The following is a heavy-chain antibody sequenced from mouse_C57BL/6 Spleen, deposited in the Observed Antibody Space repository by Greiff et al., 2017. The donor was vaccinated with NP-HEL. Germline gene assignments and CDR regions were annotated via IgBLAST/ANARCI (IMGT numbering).Heavy chain of an antibody. D-gene: IGHD1-1*01. J-gene: IGHJ2*01. V-gene: IGHV1-52*01. CDR2: IDPSDSDT. Sequence: VQLQQPGAELVRPGSSVKLSCTASGYTFTSYWMHWVQQRPIQGLEWIGNIDPSDSDTHYNQKFKDKATLTVDKSSSTAFMQLSSLTSEDSAVYYCARWGYGSSPLDYWGQGTTLTVSS. CDR1: GYTFTSYW. CDR3: ARWGYGSSPLDY.